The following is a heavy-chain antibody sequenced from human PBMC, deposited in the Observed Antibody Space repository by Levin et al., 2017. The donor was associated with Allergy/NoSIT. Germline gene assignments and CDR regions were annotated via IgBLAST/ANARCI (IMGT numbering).Heavy chain of an antibody. Sequence: SSQTLSLTCTVSGGSISSSSYYWGWIRQPPGKGLEWIGSIYYSGSTYYNPSLKSRVTISVDTSKNQFSLKLSSVTAADTAVYYCARLTHWYFDLWGRGTLVTVSS. CDR1: GGSISSSSYY. V-gene: IGHV4-39*01. J-gene: IGHJ2*01. CDR2: IYYSGST. CDR3: ARLTHWYFDL.